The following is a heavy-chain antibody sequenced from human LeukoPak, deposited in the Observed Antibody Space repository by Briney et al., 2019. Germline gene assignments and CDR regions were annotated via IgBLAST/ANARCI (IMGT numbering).Heavy chain of an antibody. CDR1: GFTFSSSW. Sequence: PGGSLRLSYAASGFTFSSSWMSWVRQAPGKELEWVANIKEDGSEKYYVDSVKGRFTISRDNAKNSLFLQMNSLRAEDTAVYYCARDSNWNGADYWGQGTLVTVSS. CDR3: ARDSNWNGADY. D-gene: IGHD1-20*01. J-gene: IGHJ4*02. CDR2: IKEDGSEK. V-gene: IGHV3-7*01.